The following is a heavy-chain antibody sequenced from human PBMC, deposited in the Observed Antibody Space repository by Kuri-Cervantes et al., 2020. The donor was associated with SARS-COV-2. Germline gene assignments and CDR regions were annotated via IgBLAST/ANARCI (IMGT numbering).Heavy chain of an antibody. D-gene: IGHD1-26*01. CDR2: FSPVLDTP. J-gene: IGHJ3*02. CDR3: ARGQENSGSFRSMGIGAFDI. V-gene: IGHV1-69*05. Sequence: SVKVSCKASGGTFHSNAITWVRQAPGQGLEWMGGFSPVLDTPHYAQKFQGRVTITTDESTTTAFMELSSLKSEDTAVYYCARGQENSGSFRSMGIGAFDIWGQGTMVTVSS. CDR1: GGTFHSNA.